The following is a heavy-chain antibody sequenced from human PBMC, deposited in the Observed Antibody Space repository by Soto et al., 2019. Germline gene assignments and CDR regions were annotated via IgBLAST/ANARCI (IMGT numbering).Heavy chain of an antibody. J-gene: IGHJ3*02. CDR2: IYPGDSDT. CDR3: ARSGRYSGSYHDAFDI. V-gene: IGHV5-51*01. Sequence: GESLKISCKGSGYSFTSYWIGWVRQMPGKGLEWMGIIYPGDSDTRYSPSFQGQVTISADKSISTAYLQWSSLKASDTAMYYCARSGRYSGSYHDAFDIWGQGTMVTVSS. CDR1: GYSFTSYW. D-gene: IGHD1-26*01.